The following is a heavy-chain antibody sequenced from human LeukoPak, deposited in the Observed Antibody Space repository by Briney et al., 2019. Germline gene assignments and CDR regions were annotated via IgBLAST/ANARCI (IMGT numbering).Heavy chain of an antibody. CDR2: ISPDGHEK. CDR3: ARDRSGPSTD. Sequence: PGGSLRLSCTASGFIFSSQWMSWLRQAPGKGLEWVINISPDGHEKYNVDSVEGRFTISRDNAKNSLYLEMNSLRVEDTAVYYCARDRSGPSTDWGQGTLVTVSS. J-gene: IGHJ4*02. V-gene: IGHV3-7*01. CDR1: GFIFSSQW. D-gene: IGHD6-25*01.